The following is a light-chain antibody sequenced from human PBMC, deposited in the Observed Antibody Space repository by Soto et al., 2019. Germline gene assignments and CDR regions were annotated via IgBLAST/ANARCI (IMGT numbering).Light chain of an antibody. J-gene: IGLJ2*01. Sequence: QSVLTQPPSASTSLGASVTPTCTLSSGYSNYKVDWYQQRPGKGPRFVMRVGTGGIVGSKGDGIPDRFSVVGSGLNRYLTIKNIQEEDESDYHCGADHGSGSNFVVFGGGTKLTVL. CDR3: GADHGSGSNFVV. V-gene: IGLV9-49*01. CDR2: VGTGGIVG. CDR1: SGYSNYK.